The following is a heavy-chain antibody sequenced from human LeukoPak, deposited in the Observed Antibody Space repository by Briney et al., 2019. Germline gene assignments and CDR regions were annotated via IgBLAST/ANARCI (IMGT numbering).Heavy chain of an antibody. Sequence: SVKVSCKASGGTFSSYAISWVRQAPGQGPEWMGGIIPIFGTANYAQKFQGRVTITADESTSTAYMELSSLRSEDTAVYYCARSLGYCSSTSCYYYMDVWGKGTTVTVSS. CDR3: ARSLGYCSSTSCYYYMDV. CDR1: GGTFSSYA. J-gene: IGHJ6*03. D-gene: IGHD2-2*01. CDR2: IIPIFGTA. V-gene: IGHV1-69*13.